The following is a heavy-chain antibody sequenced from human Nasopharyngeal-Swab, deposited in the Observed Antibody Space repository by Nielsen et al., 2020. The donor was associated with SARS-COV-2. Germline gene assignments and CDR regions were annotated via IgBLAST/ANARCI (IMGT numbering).Heavy chain of an antibody. D-gene: IGHD3-3*01. Sequence: SETLSLTCTVSGGSISSSSYYWGWIRQPPGKGLEWIGSIYYSGSTYYNPSLKSRVIISVDTSKNQFSLKLSSVTAADTAVYYCAGENVYDFWSGYYLNWGQGTLVTVSS. V-gene: IGHV4-39*02. CDR1: GGSISSSSYY. J-gene: IGHJ4*02. CDR3: AGENVYDFWSGYYLN. CDR2: IYYSGST.